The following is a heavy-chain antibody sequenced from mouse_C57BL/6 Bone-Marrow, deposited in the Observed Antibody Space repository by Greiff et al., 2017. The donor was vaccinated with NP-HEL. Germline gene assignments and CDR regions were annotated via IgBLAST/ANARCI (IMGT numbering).Heavy chain of an antibody. CDR1: GYTFTSYW. CDR3: ARLSLYDHDMDD. CDR2: IHPNSGST. J-gene: IGHJ4*01. D-gene: IGHD2-10*02. Sequence: QVQLQQPGAELVKPGASVKLSCKASGYTFTSYWMHWVKQRPGQGLAWIGMIHPNSGSTNYNEKFKSKATLTVDKSSSTAYMQLSSLTSEDSAVYYCARLSLYDHDMDDWGQGTSVTVSS. V-gene: IGHV1-64*01.